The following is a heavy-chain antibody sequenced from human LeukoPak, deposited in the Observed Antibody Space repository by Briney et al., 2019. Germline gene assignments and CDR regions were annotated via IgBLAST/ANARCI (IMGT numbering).Heavy chain of an antibody. D-gene: IGHD3-9*01. V-gene: IGHV3-30*03. CDR2: ISYDGSNK. CDR3: EGERYFESSYGMDV. Sequence: PGGSLRLSCAASGFTFSSYAMSWVRQAPGKGLEWVALISYDGSNKYYPDSLKGRFTISRDNSKNTLYLQMNSLRAEDTAVYYCEGERYFESSYGMDVWGQGTAVTVSS. CDR1: GFTFSSYA. J-gene: IGHJ6*02.